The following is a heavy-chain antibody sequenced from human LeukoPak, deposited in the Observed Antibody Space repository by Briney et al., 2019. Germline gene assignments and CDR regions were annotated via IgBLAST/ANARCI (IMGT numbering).Heavy chain of an antibody. CDR1: GFTFASYS. V-gene: IGHV3-21*01. D-gene: IGHD1-1*01. CDR3: ARVSGRLERQSDLDY. CDR2: FCGDSPYI. J-gene: IGHJ4*02. Sequence: GSLRLSCAASGFTFASYSMNWVRQAPGKGLEGVSSFCGDSPYIYQAGSVKGRFTIASDKAQASLDLQMISLRADDTAVYYCARVSGRLERQSDLDYWGQGTLVIVSS.